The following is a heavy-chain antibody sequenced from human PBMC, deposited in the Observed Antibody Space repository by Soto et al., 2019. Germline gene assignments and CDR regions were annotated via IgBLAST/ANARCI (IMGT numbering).Heavy chain of an antibody. D-gene: IGHD1-26*01. CDR3: ARHDEEARATLFDY. J-gene: IGHJ4*02. CDR1: GGSISSYY. CDR2: IYYSGST. V-gene: IGHV4-59*08. Sequence: SETLSLTCTVSGGSISSYYWSWIRQPPGKGLEWIGYIYYSGSTNYNPSLKSRVTISVDTSKNQFSLKLSSVTAADTAVYYCARHDEEARATLFDYWGQGTLVTVSS.